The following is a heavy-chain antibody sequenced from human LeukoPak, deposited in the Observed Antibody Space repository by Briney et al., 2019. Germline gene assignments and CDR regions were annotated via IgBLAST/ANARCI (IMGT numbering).Heavy chain of an antibody. J-gene: IGHJ4*02. CDR3: ARDTADTFGGVIVIGVFDY. D-gene: IGHD3-16*02. CDR2: IKQDGSEK. CDR1: GFTFSSYW. Sequence: GGSLRLSCAASGFTFSSYWMSWVRQAPGKGLEWVANIKQDGSEKYYVDSVKGRFTISRGNAKNSLYLQMNSLRAEDTAVYYCARDTADTFGGVIVIGVFDYWGQGTLVTVSS. V-gene: IGHV3-7*01.